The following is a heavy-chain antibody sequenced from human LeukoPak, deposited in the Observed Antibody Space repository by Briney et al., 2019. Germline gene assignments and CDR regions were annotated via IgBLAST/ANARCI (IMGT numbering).Heavy chain of an antibody. CDR3: ARETTATLGY. CDR2: INPNSGGT. V-gene: IGHV1-2*02. D-gene: IGHD4-17*01. Sequence: ASVKVSCKTSGYTFTGYYIHWVRQAPGQGLEWMGWINPNSGGTNYAQRFQGRVTMTRDTSIGTAYMELSRLISDDTAVYYCARETTATLGYWGQGTLVTVSS. CDR1: GYTFTGYY. J-gene: IGHJ4*02.